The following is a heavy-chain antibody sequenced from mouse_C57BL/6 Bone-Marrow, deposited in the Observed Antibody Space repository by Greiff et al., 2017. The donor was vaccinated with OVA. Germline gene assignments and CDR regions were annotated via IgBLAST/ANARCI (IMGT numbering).Heavy chain of an antibody. CDR1: GYTFTSYW. Sequence: QVQLQQPGAELVKPGASVKLSCKASGYTFTSYWMHWVKQRPGQGLEWIGMIHPNSGSTNYNEKFKSKATLTVDKSSSTAYMQLSSLTSEDSAVYYCARFITTVVATPLDYWGQGTTLTVSS. J-gene: IGHJ2*01. CDR2: IHPNSGST. D-gene: IGHD1-1*01. CDR3: ARFITTVVATPLDY. V-gene: IGHV1-64*01.